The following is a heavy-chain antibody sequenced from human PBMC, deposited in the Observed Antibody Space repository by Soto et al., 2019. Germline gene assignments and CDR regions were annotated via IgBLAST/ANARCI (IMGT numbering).Heavy chain of an antibody. D-gene: IGHD1-7*01. V-gene: IGHV4-34*01. CDR2: INHSGRT. J-gene: IGHJ4*02. Sequence: QVQLQQWGAGLLKPSETLSLTCAVYGGSFSGYYWSWIRQPPGKGLEWIGEINHSGRTNYNPSLKSRVTISVDTSKNQFSLKLSSVTAADTAVYYCARGLHWNYPFDYWGQGTLVTVSS. CDR3: ARGLHWNYPFDY. CDR1: GGSFSGYY.